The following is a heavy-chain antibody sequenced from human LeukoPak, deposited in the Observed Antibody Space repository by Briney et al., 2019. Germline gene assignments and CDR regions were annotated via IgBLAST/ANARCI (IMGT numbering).Heavy chain of an antibody. CDR2: ISSSGVT. V-gene: IGHV4-31*01. D-gene: IGHD3-10*01. Sequence: PSQTLSLTCTVSGVSISSGVYYWTWIRQLPGKGLEWIGYISSSGVTKYNPLLNSQFSVSFDTSKNQFSLKVTFVTAADTGMYYCARDFYGSGSSPLGFDPWGQGMLVTVSS. J-gene: IGHJ5*02. CDR3: ARDFYGSGSSPLGFDP. CDR1: GVSISSGVYY.